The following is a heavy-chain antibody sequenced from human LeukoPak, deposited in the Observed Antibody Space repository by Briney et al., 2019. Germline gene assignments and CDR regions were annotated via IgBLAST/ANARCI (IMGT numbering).Heavy chain of an antibody. CDR3: ARGFSGYYYPFDY. CDR2: ISYDGSEK. CDR1: GFTFSSYA. D-gene: IGHD3-22*01. Sequence: QPGGSLRLSCAASGFTFSSYAVHWVRQAPGKGLEWVAVISYDGSEKYYADSVKGRFTISRDNSKNTLFLQMSSLRAEDTAVYYCARGFSGYYYPFDYWGQGTLVTVSS. V-gene: IGHV3-30*04. J-gene: IGHJ4*02.